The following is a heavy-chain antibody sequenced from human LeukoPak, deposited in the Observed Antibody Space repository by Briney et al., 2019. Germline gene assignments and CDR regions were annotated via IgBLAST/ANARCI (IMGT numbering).Heavy chain of an antibody. CDR1: GFTFSSYA. D-gene: IGHD3-16*01. Sequence: AGGSLRLSCAASGFTFSSYAMSWVRQAPGKGLEWVANINQGGSEKYYVDSVKGRFTISRDNAKKSLYLQMNSLRAEDTAVYYCASDGGPFESWGQGTLVTVSS. CDR2: INQGGSEK. V-gene: IGHV3-7*01. J-gene: IGHJ4*02. CDR3: ASDGGPFES.